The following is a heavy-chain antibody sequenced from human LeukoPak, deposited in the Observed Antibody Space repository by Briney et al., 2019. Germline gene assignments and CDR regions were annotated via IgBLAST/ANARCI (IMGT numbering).Heavy chain of an antibody. D-gene: IGHD6-19*01. CDR2: IYSGGST. Sequence: QAGGSLRLSCAASGFTVSSNYMSWVRQAPGKGLEWVSVIYSGGSTYYADSVKGRFTISRDNSKNTLYLQMNSLRAEDTAVYYCARDEDIENEQWLGAFDIWGQGTMVTVSS. J-gene: IGHJ3*02. V-gene: IGHV3-53*01. CDR3: ARDEDIENEQWLGAFDI. CDR1: GFTVSSNY.